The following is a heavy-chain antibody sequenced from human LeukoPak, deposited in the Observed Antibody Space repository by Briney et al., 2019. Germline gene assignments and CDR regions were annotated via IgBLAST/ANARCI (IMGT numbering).Heavy chain of an antibody. CDR3: ARDPDSSGWSSIEY. V-gene: IGHV3-74*01. D-gene: IGHD6-19*01. Sequence: GGSLRLSCAASGFTFSRYWMHWVRQAPGKGLVWVSRINSDGRSTNYADSVKGRLTIPRDNAKNTLYLQMNSLRAEDTAVYYCARDPDSSGWSSIEYWGQGTLVTVSS. CDR1: GFTFSRYW. CDR2: INSDGRST. J-gene: IGHJ4*02.